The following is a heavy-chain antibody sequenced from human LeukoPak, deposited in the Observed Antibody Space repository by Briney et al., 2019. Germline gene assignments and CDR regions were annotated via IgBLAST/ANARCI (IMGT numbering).Heavy chain of an antibody. CDR2: ISYDGSNK. Sequence: GGSLRLSCAASGFTFSSYAMHWVRQAPGKGLEWVAVISYDGSNKYYADSVKGRFTISRDNSKNTLYLQMNSLRAEDTAVYYCASTSSSWYLTGRSDYWGQGTLVTVSS. J-gene: IGHJ4*02. CDR3: ASTSSSWYLTGRSDY. V-gene: IGHV3-30-3*01. CDR1: GFTFSSYA. D-gene: IGHD6-13*01.